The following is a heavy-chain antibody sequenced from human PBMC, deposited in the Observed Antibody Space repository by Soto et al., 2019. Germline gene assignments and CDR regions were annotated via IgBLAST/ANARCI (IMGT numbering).Heavy chain of an antibody. CDR2: IVGGSGNT. V-gene: IGHV1-58*02. CDR1: GNTVPNYA. Sequence: SVKVSCKASGNTVPNYAIHWVRQAPGQRLEWMGWIVGGSGNTNYSQKFQERVTITRDMSTSTAYMELSSLRSEDTAVYYCAADPDYYDSSGPDVDDAFDIWGQGTMVT. CDR3: AADPDYYDSSGPDVDDAFDI. D-gene: IGHD3-22*01. J-gene: IGHJ3*02.